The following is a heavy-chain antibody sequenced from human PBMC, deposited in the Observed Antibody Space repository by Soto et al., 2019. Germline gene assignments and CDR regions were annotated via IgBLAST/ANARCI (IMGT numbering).Heavy chain of an antibody. J-gene: IGHJ4*02. Sequence: QVQLVQSGAEVKKPGASVKVSCKASGYTFTSYDINWVRQATGQGLEWIGWMNPNSGNTGYAQKFQGRVTMNRNTSISTAYMELSNLRYEETAVYYCAREKVRAVDFWGPGTLVTVSS. V-gene: IGHV1-8*01. CDR1: GYTFTSYD. CDR3: AREKVRAVDF. CDR2: MNPNSGNT. D-gene: IGHD1-26*01.